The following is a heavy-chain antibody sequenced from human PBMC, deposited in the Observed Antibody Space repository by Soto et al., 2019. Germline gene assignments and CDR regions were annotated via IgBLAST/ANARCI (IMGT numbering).Heavy chain of an antibody. CDR1: GFTFSSYA. CDR3: ARRIPFGYGIDV. Sequence: EVQLVESGGGLVQPGGSLRLSCAASGFTFSSYAMHWVRKAPGKGLEYVSALTSNGGNTDYASSVKGRFTISRDNSKNTLYLQMGSLRSEDMAVYYCARRIPFGYGIDVWGQGTTVTVSS. V-gene: IGHV3-64*01. J-gene: IGHJ6*02. CDR2: LTSNGGNT. D-gene: IGHD2-21*01.